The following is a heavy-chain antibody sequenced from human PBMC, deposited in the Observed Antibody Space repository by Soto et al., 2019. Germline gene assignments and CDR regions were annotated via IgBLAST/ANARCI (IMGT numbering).Heavy chain of an antibody. CDR2: INPNSGGT. D-gene: IGHD2-15*01. CDR1: GYTFTGYY. CDR3: ARELAPLRYCSGGSCYGSNNDY. Sequence: QVKLVQSGAEVKKPGASVKVSCKASGYTFTGYYMHWVRQAPGQGLAWMGWINPNSGGTNYAQKFQGRVTMTRETSISTAYMELSRLRADDTAVYYCARELAPLRYCSGGSCYGSNNDYWGQGTLVTVSS. V-gene: IGHV1-2*02. J-gene: IGHJ4*02.